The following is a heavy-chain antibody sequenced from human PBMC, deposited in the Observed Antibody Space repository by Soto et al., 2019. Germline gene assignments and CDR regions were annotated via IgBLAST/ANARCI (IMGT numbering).Heavy chain of an antibody. CDR1: GFTFSSYA. J-gene: IGHJ4*02. CDR3: ALNYYDSSGLYFDY. Sequence: GGSLRLSCAASGFTFSSYAMSWVRQAPGKGLEWVSVISGSDDSTYYADSVKGRFTISRDNSKNTLYLQMNSLRAEDTAVYYCALNYYDSSGLYFDYWGQGTLVTVSS. CDR2: ISGSDDST. V-gene: IGHV3-23*01. D-gene: IGHD3-22*01.